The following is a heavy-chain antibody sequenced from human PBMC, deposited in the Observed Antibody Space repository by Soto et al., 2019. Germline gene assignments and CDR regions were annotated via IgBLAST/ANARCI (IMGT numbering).Heavy chain of an antibody. CDR1: GASISSGGYY. V-gene: IGHV4-30-4*01. CDR2: LYYTGST. D-gene: IGHD2-15*01. J-gene: IGHJ4*02. CDR3: AGKRGAWVFGY. Sequence: QVQLQESGPGLVKPSQTLSLTCTVSGASISSGGYYWSWIRQPPGKGLEWIGYLYYTGSTYYNPSLTSRVTISLDTAKNQCSLNLTSVTAADTAVYYCAGKRGAWVFGYWGQGTLVTVSS.